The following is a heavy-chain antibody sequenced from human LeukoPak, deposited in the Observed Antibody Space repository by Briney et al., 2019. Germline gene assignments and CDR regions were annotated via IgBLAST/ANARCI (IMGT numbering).Heavy chain of an antibody. CDR3: ARGTASSSWYSSDAFDI. Sequence: PGGSLRLSCAASGFTVSSNYMSWVCQAPGKGLEWVSVIYSGGSTYYADSVKGRFTISRDNSKTTLYLQMNSLRAEDTAVYYCARGTASSSWYSSDAFDIWGQGTMVTVSS. J-gene: IGHJ3*02. CDR1: GFTVSSNY. CDR2: IYSGGST. V-gene: IGHV3-53*01. D-gene: IGHD6-13*01.